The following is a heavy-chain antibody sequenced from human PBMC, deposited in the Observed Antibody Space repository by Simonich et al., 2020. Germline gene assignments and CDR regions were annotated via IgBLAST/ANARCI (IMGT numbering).Heavy chain of an antibody. CDR1: GFTFSSYA. CDR3: AREGAGNDAFDI. Sequence: QVQLVESGGGVVQPGRSLSLSCAASGFTFSSYAMHWVRQAPGKGLEWVAVISYDGRNKYYADSVKGRFTSSRDNSKNTLYLQMNSLRAEDTAVYYCAREGAGNDAFDIWGQGTMVTVSS. V-gene: IGHV3-30*07. CDR2: ISYDGRNK. J-gene: IGHJ3*02. D-gene: IGHD1-26*01.